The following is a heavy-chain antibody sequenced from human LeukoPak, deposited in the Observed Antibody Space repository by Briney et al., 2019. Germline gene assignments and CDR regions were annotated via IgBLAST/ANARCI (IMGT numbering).Heavy chain of an antibody. V-gene: IGHV1-18*01. Sequence: ASVKVSCKASGYTFSNYGVTWVRQAPGQGLEWMGWISVYTGYTSYAQDFQGRVTMTTDTSTNTAYMELRSLTSDDTAVYFCARDGGYFDWPRPRPGKYYFDYWGQGTLVTVTS. D-gene: IGHD3-9*01. J-gene: IGHJ4*02. CDR3: ARDGGYFDWPRPRPGKYYFDY. CDR1: GYTFSNYG. CDR2: ISVYTGYT.